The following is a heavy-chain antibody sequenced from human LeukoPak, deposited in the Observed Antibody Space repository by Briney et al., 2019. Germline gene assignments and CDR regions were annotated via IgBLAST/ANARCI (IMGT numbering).Heavy chain of an antibody. D-gene: IGHD3-22*01. Sequence: PGGSLRLSCAASAFTFSSYSMSWIRQAPGKGLECISYIRSSGTAIYYADSVKGRFTISRDNAKDSLYLQMNSLRAEDTAVYYCARDHTYYYDSSGYYDDYWGQGTLVTVSS. V-gene: IGHV3-11*01. CDR3: ARDHTYYYDSSGYYDDY. J-gene: IGHJ4*02. CDR2: IRSSGTAI. CDR1: AFTFSSYS.